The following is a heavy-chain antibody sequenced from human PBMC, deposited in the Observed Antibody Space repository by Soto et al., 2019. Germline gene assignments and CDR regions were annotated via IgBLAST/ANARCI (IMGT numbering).Heavy chain of an antibody. J-gene: IGHJ4*02. CDR1: GGSISTYY. CDR3: ARGGAPNDC. V-gene: IGHV4-59*01. Sequence: SETLSLTCTVSGGSISTYYWSWIRQPPGKGLEWIGYIYYTGITNYNPSLKSRVTISVDTSKDQFSLKPSSVTTADTAVYYCARGGAPNDCWGQGALVTVSS. D-gene: IGHD3-16*01. CDR2: IYYTGIT.